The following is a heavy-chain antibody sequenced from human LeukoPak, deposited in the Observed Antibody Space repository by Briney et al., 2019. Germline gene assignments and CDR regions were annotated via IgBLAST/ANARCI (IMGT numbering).Heavy chain of an antibody. J-gene: IGHJ5*02. CDR1: GGSFSGYY. CDR3: ARRLNYYDVPFDP. Sequence: SETLSLTCAVYGGSFSGYYWSWIRQPPGKGLEWIGEINHSGSTNYNPSLKSRVTISVDTSKSQFSLKLSSVTAADTAVYYCARRLNYYDVPFDPWGQGTLVTVSS. CDR2: INHSGST. V-gene: IGHV4-34*01. D-gene: IGHD3-22*01.